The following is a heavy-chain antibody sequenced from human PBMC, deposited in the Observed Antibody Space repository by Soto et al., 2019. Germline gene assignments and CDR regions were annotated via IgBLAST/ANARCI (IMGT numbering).Heavy chain of an antibody. V-gene: IGHV3-11*01. Sequence: QVQLVESGGDLVKPGGSLRLSCAASGYTFSDYYMSWIRQAPGKGLEWISYIDTSGTKIYYADSVKGRFTITRDNDKNSLYLEMNSLREEDTAVYYCASHYDMWSGYLSPVDYWGQGTLVTVSS. D-gene: IGHD3-3*01. CDR3: ASHYDMWSGYLSPVDY. J-gene: IGHJ4*02. CDR1: GYTFSDYY. CDR2: IDTSGTKI.